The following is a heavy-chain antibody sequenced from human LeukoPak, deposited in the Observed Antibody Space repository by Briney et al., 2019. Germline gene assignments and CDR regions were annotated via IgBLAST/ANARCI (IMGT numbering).Heavy chain of an antibody. Sequence: SETLSLTCAVSGDSMSSSRFHWAWLRQPPGKGLEWIGNIYYTGTPYYNPSLKSRVTISVDTSKNQFSLKLTSVTATDTAVYYCAKHVNDGLDPWGQGTLVTVSS. V-gene: IGHV4-39*01. CDR2: IYYTGTP. CDR3: AKHVNDGLDP. J-gene: IGHJ5*02. D-gene: IGHD1-1*01. CDR1: GDSMSSSRFH.